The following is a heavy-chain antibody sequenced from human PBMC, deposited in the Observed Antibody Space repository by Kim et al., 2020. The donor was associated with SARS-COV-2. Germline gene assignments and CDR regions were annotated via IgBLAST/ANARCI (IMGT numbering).Heavy chain of an antibody. V-gene: IGHV1-69*01. D-gene: IGHD6-13*01. Sequence: GRVTITADESTSTAYMELSSLRSEDTAVYYCARDPVEQQLVRGGYNWFDLWGQGTLVTVSS. CDR3: ARDPVEQQLVRGGYNWFDL. J-gene: IGHJ5*02.